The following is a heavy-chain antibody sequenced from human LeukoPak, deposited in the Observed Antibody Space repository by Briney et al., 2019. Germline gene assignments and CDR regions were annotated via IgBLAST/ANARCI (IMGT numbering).Heavy chain of an antibody. CDR2: LIPMFHIG. J-gene: IGHJ4*02. CDR1: GGSFSSFG. Sequence: GASVKVSCKASGGSFSSFGITWVRQASGQGLEWMGRLIPMFHIGNYAQNFQGRVTITADKSTSTAYMELSSLRSEDTAVYYCATDLHLGELSLYAPFDYWGQGTLVTVSS. D-gene: IGHD3-16*02. CDR3: ATDLHLGELSLYAPFDY. V-gene: IGHV1-69*04.